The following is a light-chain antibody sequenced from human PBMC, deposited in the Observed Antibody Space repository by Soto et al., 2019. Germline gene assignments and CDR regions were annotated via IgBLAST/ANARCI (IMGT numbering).Light chain of an antibody. CDR3: QVWDIMTDNYV. CDR2: YDS. CDR1: NIGNKR. Sequence: SYELTRPPSVSVAPGKTATITCGGNNIGNKRVHWYRQKPGQAPVLVISYDSDRPSGIPERLSGSNAGNTATLTISRVEAGDEADYYCQVWDIMTDNYVFGSGTKLTVL. J-gene: IGLJ1*01. V-gene: IGLV3-21*04.